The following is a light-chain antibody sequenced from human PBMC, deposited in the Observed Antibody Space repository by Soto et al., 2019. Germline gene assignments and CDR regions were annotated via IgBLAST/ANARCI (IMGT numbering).Light chain of an antibody. V-gene: IGLV1-40*01. CDR3: QSYDISLHNYV. CDR1: TSNIGAPYD. Sequence: QSVLTQPASVSGAPGQRFSISCTGSTSNIGAPYDVHWYQHLPGTAPKLLIYGDNNRPSGVPDRFSGSKSGTSASLAITRLQAEDEADYYCQSYDISLHNYVFGTGTKVTVL. J-gene: IGLJ1*01. CDR2: GDN.